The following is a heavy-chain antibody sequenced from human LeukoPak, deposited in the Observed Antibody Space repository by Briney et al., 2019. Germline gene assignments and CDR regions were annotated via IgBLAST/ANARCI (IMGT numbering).Heavy chain of an antibody. J-gene: IGHJ4*02. CDR2: IWYDGSNK. V-gene: IGHV3-33*01. Sequence: GRSLRLSCAASGFTFSSYGMHWVRQAPGKGLEWVAVIWYDGSNKYYADSVKGRFTISRDNSKNTPYLQMNSLRAEDTAVYYCARDPIAVAGYFDYWGQGTLVTVS. CDR3: ARDPIAVAGYFDY. D-gene: IGHD6-19*01. CDR1: GFTFSSYG.